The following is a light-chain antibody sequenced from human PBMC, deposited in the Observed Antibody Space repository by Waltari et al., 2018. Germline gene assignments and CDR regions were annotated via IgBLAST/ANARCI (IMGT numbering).Light chain of an antibody. Sequence: SYDLTQPPSVSVSSGQTASITCSGGKLGAKFVCWYQQKPGQSPVLVIYQDNKRPSGIPERFSGSNSGNTATLTISETQAMDEADYYCQAWDSGSVIFGGGTKVTVL. CDR1: KLGAKF. CDR2: QDN. J-gene: IGLJ2*01. CDR3: QAWDSGSVI. V-gene: IGLV3-1*01.